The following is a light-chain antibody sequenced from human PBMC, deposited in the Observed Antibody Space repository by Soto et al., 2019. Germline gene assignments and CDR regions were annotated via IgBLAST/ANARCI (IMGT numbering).Light chain of an antibody. CDR1: QSVSSN. CDR2: GAS. J-gene: IGKJ1*01. Sequence: EIVMTQSPATLSVSPGERATLSCRASQSVSSNLAWYQQKPGQAPRLLIHGASTRATGFPGRFSGSGSGTGFTLTISSLQSEDFAVYYCQQYNNWPWTFGQGTKVDI. V-gene: IGKV3-15*01. CDR3: QQYNNWPWT.